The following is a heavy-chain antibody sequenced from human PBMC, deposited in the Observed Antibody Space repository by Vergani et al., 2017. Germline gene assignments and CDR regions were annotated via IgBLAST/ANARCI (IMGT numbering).Heavy chain of an antibody. CDR2: INNNGGST. CDR3: AKVCGSTSCPYGGGAFDV. J-gene: IGHJ3*01. Sequence: QLLESGGGLIQPRGSLSLSCAASGFPFNSYAMTWVRQAPGKGLEWVSGINNNGGSTYYADSVKGRFTISRDNSKNTLYLQMTDLRAEDTATYYCAKVCGSTSCPYGGGAFDVWGHGTMVTVSS. V-gene: IGHV3-23*01. D-gene: IGHD2-2*01. CDR1: GFPFNSYA.